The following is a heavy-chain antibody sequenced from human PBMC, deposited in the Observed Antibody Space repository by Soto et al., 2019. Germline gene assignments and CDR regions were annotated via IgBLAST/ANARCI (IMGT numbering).Heavy chain of an antibody. CDR3: AKVYSPVSSFHDY. V-gene: IGHV3-23*01. D-gene: IGHD1-26*01. Sequence: GGSLRLSCAASGFTFSSYAMGWVRQTPGKGLEWVSPISARGDSTYYADSVKGRFTISRDNSRNTLYLQMNSLRAEDTAVYSCAKVYSPVSSFHDYSGQGTAVSV. CDR2: ISARGDST. J-gene: IGHJ4*02. CDR1: GFTFSSYA.